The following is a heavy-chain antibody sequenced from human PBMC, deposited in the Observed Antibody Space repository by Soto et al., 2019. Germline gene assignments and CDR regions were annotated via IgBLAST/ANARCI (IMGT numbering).Heavy chain of an antibody. CDR1: GASLSDNY. D-gene: IGHD2-21*01. V-gene: IGHV4-34*01. J-gene: IGHJ5*02. CDR3: ARGRGEFDA. Sequence: SETLSLTCAFSGASLSDNYCNWLRQPPGKGLEWIGEINHSGNTNYNPSLRSRVTISIDTSKNQLSLNLRSVSAADTAVYYCARGRGEFDAWGPGTPVTV. CDR2: INHSGNT.